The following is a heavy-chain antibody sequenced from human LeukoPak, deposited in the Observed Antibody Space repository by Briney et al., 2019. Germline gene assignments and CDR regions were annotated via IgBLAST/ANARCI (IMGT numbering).Heavy chain of an antibody. CDR1: GYSFTSYW. D-gene: IGHD3-10*01. Sequence: GESLKISCKGSGYSFTSYWIGWVRQMPGKGLEWMGIIYPGDSDTRYSPSFQGQVTISADKSISTAYLQWSSLKASDTAMYYCARHGFHYGSGMARDAFDIWGQGTMVTVSS. J-gene: IGHJ3*02. CDR3: ARHGFHYGSGMARDAFDI. V-gene: IGHV5-51*01. CDR2: IYPGDSDT.